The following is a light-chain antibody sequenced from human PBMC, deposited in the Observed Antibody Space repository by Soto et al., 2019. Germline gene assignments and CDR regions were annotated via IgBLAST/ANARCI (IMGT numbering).Light chain of an antibody. CDR3: QSYDSSLSVWV. Sequence: LTQPPSVSGAPGQRVTISCTGSSSNIGAGYDVHWYQQLPGTAPKLLIYGNSNRPSGVPDRFSGSKSGTSASLAITGLQAEDEADYYCQSYDSSLSVWVFGGGTKVTVL. V-gene: IGLV1-40*01. CDR1: SSNIGAGYD. J-gene: IGLJ3*02. CDR2: GNS.